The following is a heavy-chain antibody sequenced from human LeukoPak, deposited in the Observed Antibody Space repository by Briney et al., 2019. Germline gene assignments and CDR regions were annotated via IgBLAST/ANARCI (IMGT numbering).Heavy chain of an antibody. CDR2: ISYDGSNK. J-gene: IGHJ6*04. V-gene: IGHV3-30*18. Sequence: PGGSLRLSRAASGFTLSSYGMHWVRQAPGKGLEGVAVISYDGSNKYYADCVKGRFTNSRDNSKNTLYLQMNSLRAEDTAVYYCAKDLVEVRGVIITQDYYYGMDVWGKGTTVTVSS. CDR1: GFTLSSYG. CDR3: AKDLVEVRGVIITQDYYYGMDV. D-gene: IGHD3-10*01.